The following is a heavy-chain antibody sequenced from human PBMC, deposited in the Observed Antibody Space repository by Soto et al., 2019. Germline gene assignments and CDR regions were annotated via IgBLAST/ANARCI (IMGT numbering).Heavy chain of an antibody. V-gene: IGHV4-34*01. Sequence: ASETLSLTCAVNGGSFREYYWSWLRQPPGKGLEWIGEINQSGTTHYNPSLKRRINISIGTSKNQFSLNPTSVTAADTATYYCARDIITVIGGEIYYYFGMDVWGQWTKVTVS. CDR1: GGSFREYY. D-gene: IGHD3-10*01. CDR3: ARDIITVIGGEIYYYFGMDV. J-gene: IGHJ6*02. CDR2: INQSGTT.